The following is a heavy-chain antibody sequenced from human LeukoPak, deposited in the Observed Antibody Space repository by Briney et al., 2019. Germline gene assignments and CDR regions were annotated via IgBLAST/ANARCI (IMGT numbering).Heavy chain of an antibody. J-gene: IGHJ4*02. CDR1: GYTFTSYG. CDR3: ARASPGYSYDYFDY. CDR2: ISAYNGNT. D-gene: IGHD5-18*01. V-gene: IGHV1-18*01. Sequence: GASVKVSCKASGYTFTSYGISWVRQAPGQGLEWMGWISAYNGNTNYAQKLQGRVTMTTDTSTSTAYMELRSLRSEDTSVYYCARASPGYSYDYFDYWGQGTLVTVSS.